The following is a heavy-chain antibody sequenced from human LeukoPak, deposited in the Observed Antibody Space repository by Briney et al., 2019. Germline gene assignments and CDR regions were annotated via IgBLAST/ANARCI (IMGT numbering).Heavy chain of an antibody. CDR2: IYYGGST. V-gene: IGHV4-31*03. Sequence: SQTLSLTCTVSGGSISSGGYYSSWIRQHPGKGLEWIGYIYYGGSTYYNPSLKSRVTISVDTSKSQFSLKLSSVTAADTAVYYCASAYYYDSSGYYTRGNGFDYWGQGTLVTVSS. D-gene: IGHD3-22*01. J-gene: IGHJ4*02. CDR3: ASAYYYDSSGYYTRGNGFDY. CDR1: GGSISSGGYY.